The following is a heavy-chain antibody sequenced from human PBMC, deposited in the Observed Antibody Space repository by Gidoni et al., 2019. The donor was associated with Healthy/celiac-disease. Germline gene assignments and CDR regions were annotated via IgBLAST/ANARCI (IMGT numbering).Heavy chain of an antibody. CDR1: GYTFTSYS. CDR2: INPSGGST. V-gene: IGHV1-46*03. CDR3: ARDQDIVVVVSASHYGMDV. Sequence: QVQLVQSGAAVQKPGASVKVSCKASGYTFTSYSMPWGRQGPGQGPEWMGIINPSGGSTSYAQKVQGRVTMTRDTATSTVYMELSSLRSEDTAVYYCARDQDIVVVVSASHYGMDVWGQGTTVTVSS. D-gene: IGHD2-15*01. J-gene: IGHJ6*02.